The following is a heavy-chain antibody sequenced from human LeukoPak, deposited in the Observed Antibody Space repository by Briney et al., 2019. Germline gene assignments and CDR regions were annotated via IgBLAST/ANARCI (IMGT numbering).Heavy chain of an antibody. CDR1: GLIVSSTY. CDR2: IYTGGST. CDR3: ARWLPGERDY. D-gene: IGHD5-12*01. J-gene: IGHJ4*02. V-gene: IGHV3-66*01. Sequence: GGSLRLSCAASGLIVSSTYMSWVRQAPGKGLEWVSVIYTGGSTYYADSVKGRFTISRDKSKNTLYLQMNSLRAEDTAVYYCARWLPGERDYWGQGTLVTVSS.